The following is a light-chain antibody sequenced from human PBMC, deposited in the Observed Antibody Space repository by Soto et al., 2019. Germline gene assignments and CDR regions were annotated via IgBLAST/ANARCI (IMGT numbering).Light chain of an antibody. J-gene: IGKJ1*01. CDR3: QQSSDSSWT. CDR2: SAS. CDR1: QTISNY. Sequence: DIHMTQSPSSLSASVGDRVTITCRASQTISNYLNWYQQKPGKAPTLLIYSASTLQSGVPSRFSGSGFGTDFTLTISSLQPEEFATYYCQQSSDSSWTFGPGTKVEIK. V-gene: IGKV1-39*01.